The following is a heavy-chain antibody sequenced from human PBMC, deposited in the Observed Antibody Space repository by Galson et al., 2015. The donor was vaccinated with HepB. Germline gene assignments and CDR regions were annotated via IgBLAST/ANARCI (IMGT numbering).Heavy chain of an antibody. V-gene: IGHV3-23*01. Sequence: SLRLSCAASGFTFSNYGMSWVRQAPGKGLECVAAISRAGDTSDYAESVKGRFTVSRDSSKSTLYSQMNGLRAEDTARYYCVRGTTAPDYWAQGTLVTVSS. CDR3: VRGTTAPDY. D-gene: IGHD2/OR15-2a*01. CDR1: GFTFSNYG. CDR2: ISRAGDTS. J-gene: IGHJ4*02.